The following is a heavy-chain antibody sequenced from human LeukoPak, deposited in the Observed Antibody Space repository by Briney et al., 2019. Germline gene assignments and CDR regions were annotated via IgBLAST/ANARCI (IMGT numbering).Heavy chain of an antibody. Sequence: QSGRSLRLSCAASGFTFSSSAMSWVRQAPENGLEWVSAISGSGGSTYYADSVKGRFTISRDNSKNTLYLQMNSLRAEDTAVYYCAKAGDIGYCSSTSCYADYWGQGTLVTVSS. J-gene: IGHJ4*02. CDR2: ISGSGGST. CDR3: AKAGDIGYCSSTSCYADY. CDR1: GFTFSSSA. V-gene: IGHV3-23*01. D-gene: IGHD2-2*01.